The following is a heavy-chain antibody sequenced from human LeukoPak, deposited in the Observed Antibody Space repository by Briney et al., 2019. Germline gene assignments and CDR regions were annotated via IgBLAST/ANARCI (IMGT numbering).Heavy chain of an antibody. CDR2: INPSGGST. CDR1: GYTFTSYY. CDR3: ARDGYGTGDAFDI. J-gene: IGHJ3*02. V-gene: IGHV1-46*01. D-gene: IGHD1-1*01. Sequence: ASVKVSCKASGYTFTSYYMHWVRQAPGQGLEGMGIINPSGGSTSYAQKFQGRVTMTRDMSASTVYMELSSLRSEDTAVYYCARDGYGTGDAFDIWGQGTMVTVSS.